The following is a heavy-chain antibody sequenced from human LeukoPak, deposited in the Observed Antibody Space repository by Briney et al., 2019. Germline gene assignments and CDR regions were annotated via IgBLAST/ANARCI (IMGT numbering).Heavy chain of an antibody. CDR2: IASDGSST. D-gene: IGHD3-22*01. CDR3: ARDRGVSSGYYGGYYYGMDV. CDR1: GFTFSSYW. J-gene: IGHJ6*02. Sequence: GGSLRLSCAASGFTFSSYWMNWVRQAPGKGLVWVSRIASDGSSTSYADSVKGRFTISRDNAKSTLYLQMNSLRAEDTAVYYCARDRGVSSGYYGGYYYGMDVWGQGTTVTVSS. V-gene: IGHV3-74*01.